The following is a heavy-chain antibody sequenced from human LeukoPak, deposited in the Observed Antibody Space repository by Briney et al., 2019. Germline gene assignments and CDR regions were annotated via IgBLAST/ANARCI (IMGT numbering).Heavy chain of an antibody. Sequence: GGSLRLSCAASGFTFSSYSMNWVRQAPGKGLEWVSHINIVNTAIYYSDSVKGRFTISRDNAKNSLYLQINSLRAEHAAVYYCARDSGERGTFDYWGEGTLVSVSS. CDR1: GFTFSSYS. CDR3: ARDSGERGTFDY. J-gene: IGHJ4*02. D-gene: IGHD3-10*01. V-gene: IGHV3-48*04. CDR2: INIVNTAI.